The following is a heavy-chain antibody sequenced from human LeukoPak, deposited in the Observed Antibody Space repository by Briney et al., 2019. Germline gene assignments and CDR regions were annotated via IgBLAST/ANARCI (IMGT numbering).Heavy chain of an antibody. Sequence: SETLSLTCTVSGGSISSYYWSWTRQPPGKGLEWIGYIYYSGSTNYNPSLKSRVTISVDTSKNQFSLKLSSVTAADTAVYYCARGSIFGVVNDYWGQGTLVTVSS. CDR2: IYYSGST. J-gene: IGHJ4*02. D-gene: IGHD3-3*01. CDR1: GGSISSYY. V-gene: IGHV4-59*01. CDR3: ARGSIFGVVNDY.